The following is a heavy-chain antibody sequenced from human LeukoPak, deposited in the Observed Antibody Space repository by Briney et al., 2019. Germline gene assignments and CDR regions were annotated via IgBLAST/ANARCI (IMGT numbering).Heavy chain of an antibody. V-gene: IGHV1-24*01. CDR2: FDPEDGET. D-gene: IGHD1-26*01. Sequence: GASVKVSCKVSGYTLTELSMHWVRQAPGKGLEWMGGFDPEDGETIYAQKFQGRVTMTEDTSTDTAYMKLSSLRSEDTAVYYCATVPMGATTNPFDYWGQGTLVTVSS. J-gene: IGHJ4*02. CDR3: ATVPMGATTNPFDY. CDR1: GYTLTELS.